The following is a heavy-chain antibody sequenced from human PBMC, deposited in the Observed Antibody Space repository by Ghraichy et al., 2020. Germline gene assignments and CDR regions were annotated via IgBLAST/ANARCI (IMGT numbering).Heavy chain of an antibody. CDR3: ARGAGTKARLCDF. J-gene: IGHJ4*02. D-gene: IGHD1-1*01. Sequence: GGSLRLSCAASGFTFRSYGMHWVRQAPGKGLESVAFIYFDGSDRYYADAVKGRFTISRDNSKNTLDLQMNTLRAEDTAVYYCARGAGTKARLCDFWGQGTQVTVSS. CDR1: GFTFRSYG. CDR2: IYFDGSDR. V-gene: IGHV3-33*01.